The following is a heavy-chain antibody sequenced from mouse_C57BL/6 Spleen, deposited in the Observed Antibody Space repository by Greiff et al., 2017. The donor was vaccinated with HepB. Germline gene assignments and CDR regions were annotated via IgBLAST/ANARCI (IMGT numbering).Heavy chain of an antibody. J-gene: IGHJ3*01. V-gene: IGHV1-82*01. CDR3: ARGGSGFAY. CDR1: GYAFSSSW. Sequence: VQLQQSGPELVKPGASVKISCKASGYAFSSSWMNWVKQRPGKGLEWIGRIYPGDGDTNYNGKFKGKATLTADKSSSTAYMQRSSLTSEDSAVYFGARGGSGFAYWGQGTLVTVSA. CDR2: IYPGDGDT.